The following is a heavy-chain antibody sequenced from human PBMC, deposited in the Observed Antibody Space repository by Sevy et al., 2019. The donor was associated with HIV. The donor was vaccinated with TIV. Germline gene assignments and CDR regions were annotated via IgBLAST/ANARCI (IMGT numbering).Heavy chain of an antibody. CDR1: GYTFTSYA. V-gene: IGHV7-4-1*02. CDR3: AREGLGSCSGGSCYSYFDY. CDR2: INTNTGNP. D-gene: IGHD2-15*01. J-gene: IGHJ4*02. Sequence: ASVKVSCKASGYTFTSYAMNWVRQAPGQGLEWMGWINTNTGNPTYAQGFTGRFVFSLDTSVSTAYLQISSLKAEDTAVYYCAREGLGSCSGGSCYSYFDYWGQGTLVTVSS.